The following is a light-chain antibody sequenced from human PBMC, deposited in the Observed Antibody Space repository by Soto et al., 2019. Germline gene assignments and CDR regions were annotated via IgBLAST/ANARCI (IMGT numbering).Light chain of an antibody. J-gene: IGLJ1*01. CDR1: SSDVGGYNY. CDR3: SSYTSSSTSRG. Sequence: QSALTQPASVSGSPGQSITISCTGTSSDVGGYNYVSWYQQHPSKAPKLMIYDVSNRPSGVSNRFSGSKSGNTASLTISGLQAEDEADYYCSSYTSSSTSRGFGTGTKVTVL. V-gene: IGLV2-14*01. CDR2: DVS.